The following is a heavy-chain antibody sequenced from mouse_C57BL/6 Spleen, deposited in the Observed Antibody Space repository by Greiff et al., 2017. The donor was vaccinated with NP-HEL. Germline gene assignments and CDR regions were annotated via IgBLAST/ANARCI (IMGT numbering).Heavy chain of an antibody. J-gene: IGHJ4*01. CDR2: IYPGDGDP. CDR3: ARSKEYYAMDY. CDR1: GYAFSSSW. V-gene: IGHV1-82*01. Sequence: QVQLQQSGPELVKPGASVKISCKASGYAFSSSWMNWVKQRPGKGLEWIGRIYPGDGDPNYNGKFKGKATLTADKSSSTAYMQLSSLTSEDSAVYFCARSKEYYAMDYWGQGTSVTVSS.